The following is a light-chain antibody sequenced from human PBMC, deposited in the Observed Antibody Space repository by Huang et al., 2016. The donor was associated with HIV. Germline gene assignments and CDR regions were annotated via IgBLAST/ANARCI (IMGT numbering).Light chain of an antibody. V-gene: IGKV1-39*01. CDR3: QQSFSTPRT. CDR1: QTISSY. CDR2: AAS. J-gene: IGKJ1*01. Sequence: DIQMTQSPSSLSAAVGDRITITCRESQTISSYGNWYQQKPGKAPKLLISAASSLNRWVLSSCSGSGSGTHFTLTISSLQREDFATYYCQQSFSTPRTFGQGTKVEIK.